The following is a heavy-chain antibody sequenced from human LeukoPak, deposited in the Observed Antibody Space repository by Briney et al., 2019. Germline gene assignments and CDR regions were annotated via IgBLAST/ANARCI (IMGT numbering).Heavy chain of an antibody. D-gene: IGHD2-15*01. V-gene: IGHV3-53*01. CDR3: ARDTRGPCSGGSCFWYYFDD. Sequence: PGGSLRLFCAASGFTVSSNYMSWVRQAPGKGLEWVSVLYSGGSTFYADSVKGRFTISRDNAKNTLYLQMNGLRAEDTAVYYCARDTRGPCSGGSCFWYYFDDWGQGTLVTVSS. CDR1: GFTVSSNY. J-gene: IGHJ4*02. CDR2: LYSGGST.